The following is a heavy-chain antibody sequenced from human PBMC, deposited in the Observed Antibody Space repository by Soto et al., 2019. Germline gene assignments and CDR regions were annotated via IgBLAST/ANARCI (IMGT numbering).Heavy chain of an antibody. CDR3: ARVYVFVGLAFSFAY. V-gene: IGHV4-4*02. D-gene: IGHD2-21*01. J-gene: IGHJ4*02. CDR1: GGSFSTTHR. CDR2: VYDRGNT. Sequence: QVQLQESGPEVVKPSGTLSLSCAVSGGSFSTTHRWTWVRQAPGKGLGWIGEVYDRGNTNYRPSLKGRVTISQDKSKTEFYLKLPSVTAAATAVYYCARVYVFVGLAFSFAYWGQGALVTVSA.